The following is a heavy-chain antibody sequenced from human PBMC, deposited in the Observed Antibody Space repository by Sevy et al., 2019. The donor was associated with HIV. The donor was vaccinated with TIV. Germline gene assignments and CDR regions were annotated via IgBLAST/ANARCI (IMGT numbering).Heavy chain of an antibody. Sequence: ASVKVSCKVSGSTLSQMAMHWVRQATGKGLEGMATFDTEDVETIYTPKLQGRVTMTEDRSRDTAYMELNNLRSEDTAVNYCATTNDYYESSRERFDYWGQGTLVTVSS. CDR2: FDTEDVET. CDR1: GSTLSQMA. D-gene: IGHD3-22*01. CDR3: ATTNDYYESSRERFDY. V-gene: IGHV1-24*01. J-gene: IGHJ4*02.